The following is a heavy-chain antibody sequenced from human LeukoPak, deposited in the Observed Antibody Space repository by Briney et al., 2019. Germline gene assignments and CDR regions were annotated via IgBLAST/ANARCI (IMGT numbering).Heavy chain of an antibody. J-gene: IGHJ4*02. D-gene: IGHD7-27*01. CDR2: VKHDGSEE. CDR1: GFTFNIFW. Sequence: GGSLRLSCAASGFTFNIFWMSWVRQAPGKGLEWVANVKHDGSEEYYGDSVRGRFTISRDNAKNSLILQMNSLRGEDTAVYYCARALGNSTGDYWGQGTLVTVSS. V-gene: IGHV3-7*04. CDR3: ARALGNSTGDY.